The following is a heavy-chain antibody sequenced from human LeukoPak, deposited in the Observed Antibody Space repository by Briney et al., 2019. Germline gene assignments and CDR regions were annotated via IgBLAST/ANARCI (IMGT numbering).Heavy chain of an antibody. J-gene: IGHJ4*02. D-gene: IGHD3-22*01. CDR1: GGSFSGYY. CDR2: INHSGST. V-gene: IGHV4-34*01. Sequence: SETLSLTCAVYGGSFSGYYWSWIRQPPGKGLEWIGEINHSGSTNYNPSLKSRVTISVDTSKNQFSLKLSSVTAADTAVYYCASLGAMIVEALDYWGQGTLVTVSS. CDR3: ASLGAMIVEALDY.